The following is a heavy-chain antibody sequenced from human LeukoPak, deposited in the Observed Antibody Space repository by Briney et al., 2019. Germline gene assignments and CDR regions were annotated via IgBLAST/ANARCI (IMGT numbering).Heavy chain of an antibody. CDR1: GGSISSSSYY. J-gene: IGHJ6*03. CDR2: IYYSGST. Sequence: SETLSLTCTVSGGSISSSSYYWGWIRQPPGKGLEWIGSIYYSGSTYYNPSLKSRVTISVDTSKNQFSLKLSSVTAADTAVYYCASHYSSSSEDYYYYMDVRGKGTTVTVSS. D-gene: IGHD6-6*01. V-gene: IGHV4-39*01. CDR3: ASHYSSSSEDYYYYMDV.